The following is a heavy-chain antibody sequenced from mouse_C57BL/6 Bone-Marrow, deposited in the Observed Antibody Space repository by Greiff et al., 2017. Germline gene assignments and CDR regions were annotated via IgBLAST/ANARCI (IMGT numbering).Heavy chain of an antibody. V-gene: IGHV1-19*01. CDR3: ARCPYYYGSLMDY. J-gene: IGHJ4*01. CDR1: GYTFTDYY. Sequence: VQLQQSGPVLVKPGASVKMSCKASGYTFTDYYMNWVKQSHGKSLEWIGVINPYNGGTSYNQKFKGKATLTVDKSSSTAYMELNSLTSEDSAVYYCARCPYYYGSLMDYWGQGTSVTVSS. CDR2: INPYNGGT. D-gene: IGHD1-1*01.